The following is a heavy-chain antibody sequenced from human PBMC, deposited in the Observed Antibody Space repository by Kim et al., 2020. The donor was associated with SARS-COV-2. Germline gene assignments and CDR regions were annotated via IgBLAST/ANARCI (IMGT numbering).Heavy chain of an antibody. CDR3: AKDQDGSSCQPSTFDL. J-gene: IGHJ2*01. V-gene: IGHV3-23*01. CDR2: ISGSGSST. D-gene: IGHD6-13*01. Sequence: GGSLRLSCAASGFTFSSYAMSWVRQAPGKGLEWVSAISGSGSSTYYADSVKGRFTISRDNSKNTLYLQMNSLRAEDTAVYYCAKDQDGSSCQPSTFDLWGRGTLVTVSS. CDR1: GFTFSSYA.